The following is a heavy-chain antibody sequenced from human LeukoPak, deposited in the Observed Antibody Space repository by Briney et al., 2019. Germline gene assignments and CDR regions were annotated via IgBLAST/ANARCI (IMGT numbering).Heavy chain of an antibody. CDR1: GGSITSTNW. Sequence: SETLSLTCGVSGGSITSTNWWSWVRQPPGQGLEWIGEISLTGRTNYNPSLIGRVIMSLDESRNQLSLTLTSVTAADTAMYYCARGSVYFDSWGQGTLVTVSS. CDR2: ISLTGRT. CDR3: ARGSVYFDS. J-gene: IGHJ4*02. V-gene: IGHV4-4*02.